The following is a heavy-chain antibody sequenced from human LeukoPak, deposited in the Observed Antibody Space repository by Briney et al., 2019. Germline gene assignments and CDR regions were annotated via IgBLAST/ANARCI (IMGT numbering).Heavy chain of an antibody. D-gene: IGHD3-3*01. CDR3: AHRRINREWY. V-gene: IGHV2-5*01. J-gene: IGHJ1*01. CDR2: IYWNDDK. CDR1: GFSLSTSGVG. Sequence: ESGPTLVKPTQTLTLTCTFSGFSLSTSGVGVGWIRQPPGKALEWLAVIYWNDDKRYSPSLKSRLTITKDTSKNQVVLTMTNMDPVDTATYYCAHRRINREWYWGQGTLVTVSS.